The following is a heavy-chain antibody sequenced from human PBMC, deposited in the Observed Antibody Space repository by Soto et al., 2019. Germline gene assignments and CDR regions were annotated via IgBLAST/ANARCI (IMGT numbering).Heavy chain of an antibody. CDR2: VHHSGST. CDR1: GDSTSNSNW. J-gene: IGHJ2*01. Sequence: QVQLQESGPGLVKPSGTLSLTCAVSGDSTSNSNWWSWVRQPPGKGLEWIGEVHHSGSTNYNPSLTGRVTISIDMSKTQSSLKLSSVTAADTAVFYCARRIYGDWYFDLWGRGTLVTVTS. D-gene: IGHD3-16*01. CDR3: ARRIYGDWYFDL. V-gene: IGHV4-4*02.